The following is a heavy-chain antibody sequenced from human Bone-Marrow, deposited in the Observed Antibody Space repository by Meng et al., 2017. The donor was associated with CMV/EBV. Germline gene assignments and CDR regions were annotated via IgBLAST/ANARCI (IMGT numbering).Heavy chain of an antibody. D-gene: IGHD3-3*01. CDR1: GYTFTSYA. Sequence: ASVKVSCKASGYTFTSYAMHWVRQAPGQRLEWMGWSNAGNGNTKYSQEFQGRVTITRDTSASTAYMELRSLRSDDTAVYYCARYSLEWLLYYHYYYGMDVWGQGTTVTVSS. J-gene: IGHJ6*02. CDR2: SNAGNGNT. CDR3: ARYSLEWLLYYHYYYGMDV. V-gene: IGHV1-3*02.